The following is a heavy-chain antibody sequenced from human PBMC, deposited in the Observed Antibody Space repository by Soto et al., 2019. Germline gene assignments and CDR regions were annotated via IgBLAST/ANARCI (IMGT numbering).Heavy chain of an antibody. CDR3: ASGGLHGYTNGGLSYFHS. D-gene: IGHD5-18*01. Sequence: EVHLLESGGGLVQPGGSLRLSCAVSELSSSNHAMTWVRQAPGKGLEWVSGISGSDGGAYYADSVKGRFTISRDNSRSTLYLQMNSLRVEDTAVYYCASGGLHGYTNGGLSYFHSWGQGTLVTVSS. J-gene: IGHJ4*02. CDR1: ELSSSNHA. CDR2: ISGSDGGA. V-gene: IGHV3-23*01.